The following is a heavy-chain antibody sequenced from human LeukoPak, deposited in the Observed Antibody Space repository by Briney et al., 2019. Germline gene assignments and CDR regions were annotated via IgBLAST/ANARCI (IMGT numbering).Heavy chain of an antibody. CDR1: GDSIRGFY. CDR3: AKVQAYFDP. Sequence: PSETLSLTCNVSGDSIRGFYWAWIRQPPGKGLEWIGYFDNSGGSNYNPALESRVIISVDTSKNQFSLKLRSATAADTAVYYCAKVQAYFDPWGQGTLVTVSS. CDR2: FDNSGGS. V-gene: IGHV4-59*01. J-gene: IGHJ5*02.